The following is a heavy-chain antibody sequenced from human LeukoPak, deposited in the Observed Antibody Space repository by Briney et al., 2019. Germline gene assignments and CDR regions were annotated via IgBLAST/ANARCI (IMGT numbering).Heavy chain of an antibody. CDR1: GFTFSSYS. J-gene: IGHJ4*02. CDR3: VRVDHSLGKTYFDY. D-gene: IGHD3-16*01. Sequence: GGSLRLSCTVSGFTFSSYSLNWVRQAPGKGLEWVSSISSSSSVMYYADSVKGRFTISRDNAKNALYLQMNSLRAEDTAVYYCVRVDHSLGKTYFDYWGQGTLVIVSS. V-gene: IGHV3-21*01. CDR2: ISSSSSVM.